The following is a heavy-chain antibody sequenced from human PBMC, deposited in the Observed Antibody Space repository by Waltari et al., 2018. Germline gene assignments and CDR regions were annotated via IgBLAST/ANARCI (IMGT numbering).Heavy chain of an antibody. Sequence: QLQLQESGPGLVKPSATLSLTCTVSGGSISSSRYYWGWIRQPPGKGLEWIGSIYYSGSTYYNPSLKSRVTISVDTSKNQFSLKLSSVTAADTAVYYCARDGGSGSYSDAFDIWGQGTMVTVSS. J-gene: IGHJ3*02. CDR2: IYYSGST. CDR3: ARDGGSGSYSDAFDI. D-gene: IGHD3-10*01. V-gene: IGHV4-39*07. CDR1: GGSISSSRYY.